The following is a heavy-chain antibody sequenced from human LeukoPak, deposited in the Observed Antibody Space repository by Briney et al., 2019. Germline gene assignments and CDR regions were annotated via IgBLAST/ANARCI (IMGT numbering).Heavy chain of an antibody. V-gene: IGHV3-23*01. CDR1: GFTFSSYA. CDR2: ISGSGGST. Sequence: GGSLRLSCAASGFTFSSYAMSWVRQAPGKGLEWVSAISGSGGSTYYADSVKGRFTISRDNSKNTLYLQMDSLRAEDTAVYYCAKSSGWYFKLDYWGQGTLVTVSS. D-gene: IGHD6-19*01. CDR3: AKSSGWYFKLDY. J-gene: IGHJ4*02.